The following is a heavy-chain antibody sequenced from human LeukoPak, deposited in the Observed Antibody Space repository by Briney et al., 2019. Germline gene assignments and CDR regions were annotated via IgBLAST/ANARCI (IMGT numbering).Heavy chain of an antibody. V-gene: IGHV3-9*03. Sequence: GGSLRLSCAASGFTFDDYAMHWVRQAPGKGLEWVSGINWNSNSIGYADSVKGRFTISRDNAKNSLYLQMNSLRAEDMALYYCAKDMTRGIAVPGSNWGQGTLVTVSS. CDR3: AKDMTRGIAVPGSN. CDR2: INWNSNSI. J-gene: IGHJ1*01. D-gene: IGHD6-13*01. CDR1: GFTFDDYA.